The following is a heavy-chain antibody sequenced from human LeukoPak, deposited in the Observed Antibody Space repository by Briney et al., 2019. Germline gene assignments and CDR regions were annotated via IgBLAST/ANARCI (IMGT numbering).Heavy chain of an antibody. J-gene: IGHJ4*02. D-gene: IGHD2-2*01. CDR2: INHSGST. Sequence: SETLSLTCAVYGGSFSGYYWSWIRQPPGKGLEWVGEINHSGSTNYNPALKSRVTISVDTSKNQFCLKLSSVTAADTAVYYCARGALWYQRDPFDYWGRGTLVTVSS. CDR3: ARGALWYQRDPFDY. V-gene: IGHV4-34*01. CDR1: GGSFSGYY.